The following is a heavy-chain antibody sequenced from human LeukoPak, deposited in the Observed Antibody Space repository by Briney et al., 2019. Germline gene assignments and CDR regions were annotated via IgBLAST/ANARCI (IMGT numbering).Heavy chain of an antibody. CDR3: TRWLKDGTPFDY. J-gene: IGHJ4*02. CDR2: IKQDGSEK. Sequence: PGGSLRLSCAASGFTFSSYGMSWVRQAPGKGLEWVANIKQDGSEKYYVDSVKGRFTISRDNAKNSLYLQMNSLRTEDTAVYYCTRWLKDGTPFDYWGQGTLVTVSS. D-gene: IGHD1-1*01. CDR1: GFTFSSYG. V-gene: IGHV3-7*03.